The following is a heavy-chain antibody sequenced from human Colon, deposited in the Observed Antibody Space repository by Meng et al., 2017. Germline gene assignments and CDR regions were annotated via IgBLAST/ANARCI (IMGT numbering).Heavy chain of an antibody. V-gene: IGHV4-4*02. J-gene: IGHJ4*02. CDR1: GASIIGLNW. CDR3: ARGTGDIRVGFDY. D-gene: IGHD7-27*01. Sequence: VTLQGSGPGLVKPSGTLSLTCTVSGASIIGLNWWTWVRQTPGKGLEWIGEIHHSGRTNSMPSLKSRVTLSLDKSKNQFSLSMTSVTAADTAVYYCARGTGDIRVGFDYWGQGTLVTVSS. CDR2: IHHSGRT.